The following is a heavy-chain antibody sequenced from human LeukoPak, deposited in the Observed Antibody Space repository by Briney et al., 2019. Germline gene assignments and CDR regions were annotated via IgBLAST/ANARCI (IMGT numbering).Heavy chain of an antibody. CDR2: INHSGST. Sequence: SETLSLTCAVYGGSFSGYYWSWIRQPPGKGLEWIGEINHSGSTNYNPSLKSRVTISVDTSKNQFSLKLSSVTAADTAVYYCARAKRTGDSSGYYYLYYFDYWGQGTLVTVSS. CDR3: ARAKRTGDSSGYYYLYYFDY. CDR1: GGSFSGYY. V-gene: IGHV4-34*01. J-gene: IGHJ4*02. D-gene: IGHD3-22*01.